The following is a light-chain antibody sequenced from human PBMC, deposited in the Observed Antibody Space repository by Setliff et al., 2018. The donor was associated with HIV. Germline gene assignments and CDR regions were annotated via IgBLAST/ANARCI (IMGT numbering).Light chain of an antibody. CDR3: SSYTSTTFYV. CDR1: SNDVGGYNY. V-gene: IGLV2-14*03. Sequence: QSALTQPASVSGSPGQSITISCTGASNDVGGYNYVSWYQQQPGKAPKLMIYDVTNRPSGGSNRFSGSKSGNTASLTISGLQAEDEADYYCSSYTSTTFYVFGSGTKVTVL. J-gene: IGLJ1*01. CDR2: DVT.